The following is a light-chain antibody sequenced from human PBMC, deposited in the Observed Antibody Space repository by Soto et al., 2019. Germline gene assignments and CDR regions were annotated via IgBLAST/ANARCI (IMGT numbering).Light chain of an antibody. CDR1: SSDVGGFEY. V-gene: IGLV2-14*01. J-gene: IGLJ1*01. CDR2: DVT. Sequence: QSVLSQPASVSGSPGQSITLSCTGTSSDVGGFEYVSWYQHQPGKAHKLIIYDVTKRPSGVSNRFSGSKSGNTASLTISGIQAEDEGDYYCGSITRSSTSVFGTGTKVTVL. CDR3: GSITRSSTSV.